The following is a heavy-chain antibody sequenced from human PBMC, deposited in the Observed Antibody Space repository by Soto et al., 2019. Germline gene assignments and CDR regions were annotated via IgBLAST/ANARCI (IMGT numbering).Heavy chain of an antibody. D-gene: IGHD1-26*01. Sequence: SETLSLTCTVSGGSISSYYWSWIRQPPGKGLEWIGYIYYSGSTNYNPSLKSRVTISVDTSKNQFSLKLSSVTAADTAVYYCARASLDSGSYPFFFDYWGQGTLVTVYS. CDR3: ARASLDSGSYPFFFDY. CDR1: GGSISSYY. V-gene: IGHV4-59*01. CDR2: IYYSGST. J-gene: IGHJ4*02.